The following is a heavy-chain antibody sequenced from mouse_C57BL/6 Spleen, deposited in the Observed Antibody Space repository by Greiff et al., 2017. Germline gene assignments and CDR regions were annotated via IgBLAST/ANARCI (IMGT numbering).Heavy chain of an antibody. J-gene: IGHJ4*01. V-gene: IGHV1-69*01. CDR1: GYTFTSYW. D-gene: IGHD2-14*01. CDR2: IDPSDSYT. CDR3: ARVRYDHGDYAMDY. Sequence: QVQLQQPGAELVMPGASVKLSCKASGYTFTSYWMHWVKQRPGQGLEWIGEIDPSDSYTNYNQKFKGKSTLTVDKSSSTAYMQLSSLTSEDSAVYYCARVRYDHGDYAMDYWGQGTSVTVSS.